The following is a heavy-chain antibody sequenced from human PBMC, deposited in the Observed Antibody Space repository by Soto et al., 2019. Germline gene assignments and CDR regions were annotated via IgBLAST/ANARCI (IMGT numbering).Heavy chain of an antibody. Sequence: EVQLLESGGGLVQPGGSLRLSCAASGFTFSSYAMSWVRQAPGKGLEWVSAISGSGGSTYYADSVKGRFTISRDNSKNTLNLQMNRRRAEDTAVYYCAKGYTLVDYYFYMDVWGKGTTVTVSS. CDR3: AKGYTLVDYYFYMDV. D-gene: IGHD2-2*02. V-gene: IGHV3-23*01. J-gene: IGHJ6*03. CDR2: ISGSGGST. CDR1: GFTFSSYA.